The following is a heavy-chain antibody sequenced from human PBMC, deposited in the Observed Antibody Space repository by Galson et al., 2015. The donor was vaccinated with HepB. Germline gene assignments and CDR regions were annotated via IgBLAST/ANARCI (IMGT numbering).Heavy chain of an antibody. CDR3: ARARGYRAYFDY. Sequence: SLRLSCAASGFTFSSYAMHWVRQAPGKGLEWVAVISYDGSNKYYADSVKGRFTISRDNSKNTLYLQMNSLRAEDTAVYYCARARGYRAYFDYWGQGTLVTVSS. J-gene: IGHJ4*02. CDR2: ISYDGSNK. CDR1: GFTFSSYA. V-gene: IGHV3-30-3*01. D-gene: IGHD5-18*01.